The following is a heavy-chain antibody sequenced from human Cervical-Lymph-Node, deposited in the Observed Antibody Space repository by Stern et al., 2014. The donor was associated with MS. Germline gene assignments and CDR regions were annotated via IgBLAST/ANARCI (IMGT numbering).Heavy chain of an antibody. V-gene: IGHV3-48*02. CDR2: ISSSSSTI. CDR1: GFTFSSYS. J-gene: IGHJ5*02. D-gene: IGHD1-14*01. CDR3: AREDELGGTA. Sequence: EVQLVESGGGLVQPGGSLRLSCAASGFTFSSYSMNWVRKAPGKGLEWVSYISSSSSTIYKADSVKGRFTISSDNAKNSLYLPMNSLRDEDTAVYYCAREDELGGTAWGQGTLVTVSS.